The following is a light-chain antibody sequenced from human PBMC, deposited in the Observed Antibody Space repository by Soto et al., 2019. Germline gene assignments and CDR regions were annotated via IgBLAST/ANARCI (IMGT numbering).Light chain of an antibody. V-gene: IGLV1-40*01. CDR1: SSDIGAGYD. J-gene: IGLJ1*01. Sequence: QSVLTQPPSVSEAPGQRVTISCTGTSSDIGAGYDVHWYQQLPGAAPKLLIYSNAIRPSGVPDRFSGSKSGTSASLAITGLQAEDEADYYCQSYDSSLSVSYVFGTGTKVTVL. CDR2: SNA. CDR3: QSYDSSLSVSYV.